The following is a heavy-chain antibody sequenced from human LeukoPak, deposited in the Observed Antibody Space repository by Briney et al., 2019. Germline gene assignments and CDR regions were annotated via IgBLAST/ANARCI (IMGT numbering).Heavy chain of an antibody. Sequence: SEPLSLPCAVYGGSYNGYYWSWLRHVPGKGLEWLGEINQSGRTNYNPSLKSRVTISVDSSKNQISLKLSFVSATDAAVYYCARGWFGFWHNSYADDNAFDIWGQGTMVTVSS. J-gene: IGHJ3*02. CDR2: INQSGRT. D-gene: IGHD5-18*01. CDR3: ARGWFGFWHNSYADDNAFDI. V-gene: IGHV4-34*01. CDR1: GGSYNGYY.